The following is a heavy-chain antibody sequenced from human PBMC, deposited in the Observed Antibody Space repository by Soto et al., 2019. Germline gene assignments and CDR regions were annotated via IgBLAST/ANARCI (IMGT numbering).Heavy chain of an antibody. CDR1: GFTFSSYA. CDR2: ISYDGSNQ. Sequence: PGGSLRLSCAASGFTFSSYAMHWVRQAPGKGLEWVAVISYDGSNQYYADSVKGRFTISRDNSKNTLYLQMNSLRAEDTAVYYCARDWSRWDYWGQGTLVTVPQ. V-gene: IGHV3-30-3*01. J-gene: IGHJ4*02. D-gene: IGHD2-15*01. CDR3: ARDWSRWDY.